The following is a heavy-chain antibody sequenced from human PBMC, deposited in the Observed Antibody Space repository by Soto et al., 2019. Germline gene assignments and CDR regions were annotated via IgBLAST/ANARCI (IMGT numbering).Heavy chain of an antibody. Sequence: SETLSLTCAVYGGSFSGYYWSWIRQPPGKGLEWIGEINHSGSTNYNPSLKSRVTISVDTSKNQFSLKLSSVTAADTAVYYCASYEPTKDLNWFDPWGQGTLVTVSS. V-gene: IGHV4-34*01. J-gene: IGHJ5*02. CDR2: INHSGST. CDR3: ASYEPTKDLNWFDP. CDR1: GGSFSGYY. D-gene: IGHD3-3*01.